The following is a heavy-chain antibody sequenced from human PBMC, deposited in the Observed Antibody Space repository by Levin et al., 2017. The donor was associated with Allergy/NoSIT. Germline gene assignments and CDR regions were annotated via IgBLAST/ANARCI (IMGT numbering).Heavy chain of an antibody. CDR3: AREVVVAAFAFDI. D-gene: IGHD2-15*01. Sequence: GGSLRLSCAASGFTFSSYWMSWVRQAPGKGLEWVANIKQDGSEKYYVDSVKGRFTISRDNAKNSLYLQMNSLRAEDTAVYYCAREVVVAAFAFDIWGQGTMVTVSS. V-gene: IGHV3-7*04. CDR2: IKQDGSEK. CDR1: GFTFSSYW. J-gene: IGHJ3*02.